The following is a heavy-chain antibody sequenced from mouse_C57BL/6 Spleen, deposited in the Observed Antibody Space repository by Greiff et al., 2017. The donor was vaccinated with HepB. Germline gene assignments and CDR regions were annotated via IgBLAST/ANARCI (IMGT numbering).Heavy chain of an antibody. CDR1: GYTFTSYG. D-gene: IGHD1-1*01. J-gene: IGHJ4*01. CDR2: IYIGNGYT. CDR3: ARERDHYYGSSFYAMDY. V-gene: IGHV1-58*01. Sequence: VHVKQSGAELVRPGSSVKMSCKTSGYTFTSYGINWVKQRPGQGLEWIGYIYIGNGYTEYNEKFKGKATLTSDTSSSTAYMPLSSLTSEDSASYFCARERDHYYGSSFYAMDYWGQGTSVTVSS.